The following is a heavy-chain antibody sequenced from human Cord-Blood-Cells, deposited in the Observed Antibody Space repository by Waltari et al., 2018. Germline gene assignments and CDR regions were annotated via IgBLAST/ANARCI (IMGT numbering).Heavy chain of an antibody. CDR3: ARDLAAGDYDFWSGYYHDWFDP. J-gene: IGHJ5*02. CDR2: IYHSGST. V-gene: IGHV4-38-2*02. D-gene: IGHD3-3*01. CDR1: GYSISSGYY. Sequence: QVQLQESGPGLVKPSETLSLTCAVSGYSISSGYYWGWIRQPPGKGLEWIGSIYHSGSTYYNPSLKSRVTISVDTSKNQFSLKLSSVTAADTAVYYCARDLAAGDYDFWSGYYHDWFDPWGQGTLVTVSS.